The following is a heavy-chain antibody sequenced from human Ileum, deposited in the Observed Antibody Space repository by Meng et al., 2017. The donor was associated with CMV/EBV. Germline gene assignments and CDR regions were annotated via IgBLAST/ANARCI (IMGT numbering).Heavy chain of an antibody. CDR2: NTHSGRA. Sequence: QAQLQPWGAGLLKPSETLSLTCAVFGGSFTDYYWTWFRQSPGKGLEWIGENTHSGRAYYSSSLTGRATISVDMSKYQFSLKLPSVTAADTAIYYCARGLASGWPDYWGQGTLVTVSS. CDR3: ARGLASGWPDY. J-gene: IGHJ4*02. V-gene: IGHV4-34*01. D-gene: IGHD3-10*01. CDR1: GGSFTDYY.